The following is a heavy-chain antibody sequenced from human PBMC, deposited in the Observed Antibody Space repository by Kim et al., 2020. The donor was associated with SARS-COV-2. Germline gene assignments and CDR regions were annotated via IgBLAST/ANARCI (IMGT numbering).Heavy chain of an antibody. D-gene: IGHD2-21*01. J-gene: IGHJ5*02. CDR3: ARSSTPASWARLDP. CDR2: IYYSGNT. Sequence: SETLSLTCTVSGGSISTYYWSWIRQPPGKGLEWIGYIYYSGNTSYNPSLKSRVTISVDKSKNQFSLKLSSATAADTAVYYCARSSTPASWARLDPWGQGTLVTVSS. V-gene: IGHV4-59*13. CDR1: GGSISTYY.